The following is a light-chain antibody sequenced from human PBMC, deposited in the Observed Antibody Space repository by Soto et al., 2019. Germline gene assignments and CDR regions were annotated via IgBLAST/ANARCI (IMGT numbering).Light chain of an antibody. J-gene: IGLJ1*01. CDR3: SSYTSSSTPYV. CDR1: SSDVGGYNY. V-gene: IGLV2-14*01. CDR2: EVS. Sequence: QSVLTQPASVSGSPGQSITISCTGTSSDVGGYNYVSWYQQHPGKAPKLMIYEVSNRPSGVSNRFSGSKSGNTASLTISGLQAGDEADYYCSSYTSSSTPYVFGTGTRSPS.